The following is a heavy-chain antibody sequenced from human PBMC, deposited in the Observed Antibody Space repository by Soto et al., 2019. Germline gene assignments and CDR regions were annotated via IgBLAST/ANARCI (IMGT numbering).Heavy chain of an antibody. CDR3: AGGPGVARNY. D-gene: IGHD5-12*01. J-gene: IGHJ4*02. CDR1: GGAISSGGYS. V-gene: IGHV4-30-2*01. CDR2: IYHSGST. Sequence: QLQLQESGSGLVKPSQTLSLTCAVSGGAISSGGYSWSWIRQPPGKGLEWIGYIYHSGSTYYNPSLKSRVTLSVARSKNQFSLKLSSVTAADTAVYYCAGGPGVARNYWGQGTLVTVSS.